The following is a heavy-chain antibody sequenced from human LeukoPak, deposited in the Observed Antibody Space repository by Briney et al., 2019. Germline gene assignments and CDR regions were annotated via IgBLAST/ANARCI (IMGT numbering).Heavy chain of an antibody. CDR1: GFSFSAYI. J-gene: IGHJ3*01. V-gene: IGHV3-21*01. CDR2: ISSNSYYI. Sequence: PGGSLRLSCAASGFSFSAYIMNWVRQAPGKGLEWVSSISSNSYYIYYADSVRGRFTISRDNAKNSLFLQMNSLRAEDTAVYYCARWSVGALKPGAFDVWGQGTMVTVSS. CDR3: ARWSVGALKPGAFDV. D-gene: IGHD1-26*01.